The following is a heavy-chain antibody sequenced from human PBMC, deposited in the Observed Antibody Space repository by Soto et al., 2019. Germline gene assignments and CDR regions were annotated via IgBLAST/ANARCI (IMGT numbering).Heavy chain of an antibody. D-gene: IGHD7-27*01. V-gene: IGHV4-30-2*01. J-gene: IGHJ4*02. Sequence: TLSLTCAVSGGSISSGGYSWSWIRQPPGKGLEWIGYIYHSGSTYYNPSLKSRVTISVDTPKNQFSLKLSSVTAADTAVYYCAKNWNWGSLVHWGQGTLVTVSS. CDR3: AKNWNWGSLVH. CDR2: IYHSGST. CDR1: GGSISSGGYS.